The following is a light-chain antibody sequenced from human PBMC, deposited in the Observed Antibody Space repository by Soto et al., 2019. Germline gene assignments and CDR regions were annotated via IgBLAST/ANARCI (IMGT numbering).Light chain of an antibody. V-gene: IGKV1-39*01. J-gene: IGKJ4*01. CDR3: QQSYSTPLT. Sequence: DIQMTQSPSSLSASVGDRVTITCRASQSISSYLNWYQQKPGKATKLLIYAASSLQSGVPSRFSGSGSGTDVTLPISSLQPEDFATYYCQQSYSTPLTFGGGTKVEIK. CDR2: AAS. CDR1: QSISSY.